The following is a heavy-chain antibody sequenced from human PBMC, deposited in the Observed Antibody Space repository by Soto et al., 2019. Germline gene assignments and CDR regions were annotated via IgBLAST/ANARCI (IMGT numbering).Heavy chain of an antibody. CDR2: TRNKANSYTT. V-gene: IGHV3-72*01. CDR3: ARAGIKGTGYYSRGLDY. Sequence: ESGGGLVQPGGSLRLSCAASGFTFSDHYMDWVRQAPGKGLEWVGRTRNKANSYTTEYAASVKGRFTISRDDSKNSLYLQMNSLKTEDTAVYYCARAGIKGTGYYSRGLDYWGQGTLVTVSS. CDR1: GFTFSDHY. D-gene: IGHD3-9*01. J-gene: IGHJ4*02.